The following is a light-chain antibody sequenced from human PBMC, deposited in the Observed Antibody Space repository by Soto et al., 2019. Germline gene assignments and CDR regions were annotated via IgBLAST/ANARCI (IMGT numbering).Light chain of an antibody. CDR1: QSVSSH. J-gene: IGKJ1*01. Sequence: EIVLTQFPATLSLSPGERATLSCRASQSVSSHLAWYQQKPGQAPRLLIYDASNRATGTPDRFSGSGSGTDFTLTISSLEPEDFAVYYCQERTNWPPSWTFGQGTKVDIK. V-gene: IGKV3-11*01. CDR2: DAS. CDR3: QERTNWPPSWT.